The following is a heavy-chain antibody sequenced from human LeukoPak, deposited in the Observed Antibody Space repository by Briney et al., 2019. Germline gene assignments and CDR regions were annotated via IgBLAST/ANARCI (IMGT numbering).Heavy chain of an antibody. J-gene: IGHJ4*02. CDR1: GGSISSYY. V-gene: IGHV4-4*07. CDR2: IYTSGST. D-gene: IGHD3-22*01. Sequence: PSETLSLTCTVSGGSISSYYWSWIRQPAGKGLEWIGRIYTSGSTYYNPSLKSRVTISVDTSKNQFSLKLSSVTAADTAVYYCASTYYYDSSGYTERTGFDYWGQGTLVTVSS. CDR3: ASTYYYDSSGYTERTGFDY.